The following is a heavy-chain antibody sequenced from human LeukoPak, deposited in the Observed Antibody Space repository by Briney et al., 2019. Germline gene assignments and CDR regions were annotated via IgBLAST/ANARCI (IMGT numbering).Heavy chain of an antibody. CDR1: GFTFSSYA. CDR3: ARDSDYYDSGYYYGMDV. CDR2: IYSGGST. V-gene: IGHV3-66*01. Sequence: GGSLRLSCAASGFTFSSYAMSWVRQAPGKGLEWVSVIYSGGSTYYADSVKGRFTISRDNSKNTLYLQMNSLRAEDTAVYYCARDSDYYDSGYYYGMDVWGQGTTVTVSS. J-gene: IGHJ6*02. D-gene: IGHD3-22*01.